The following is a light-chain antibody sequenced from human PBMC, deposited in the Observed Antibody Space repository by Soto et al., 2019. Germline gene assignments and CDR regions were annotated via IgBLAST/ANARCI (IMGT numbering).Light chain of an antibody. CDR1: SSDVGGYNY. CDR3: SSYTSSSPYV. J-gene: IGLJ1*01. CDR2: DVS. Sequence: QSVLTQPASVSGSPGQSITISCTGTSSDVGGYNYVSWYQQHPGKAPKLMIYDVSNRPSGVSNRFSGSKSGNTASLPISGLQAEDEADYYCSSYTSSSPYVFGTGTKVTVL. V-gene: IGLV2-14*01.